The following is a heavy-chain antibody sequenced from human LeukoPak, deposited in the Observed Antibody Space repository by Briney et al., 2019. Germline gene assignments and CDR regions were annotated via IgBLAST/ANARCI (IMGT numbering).Heavy chain of an antibody. CDR1: GFTFSSYE. CDR2: ISSSGSTI. CDR3: ARSGGIAAAGFYFDY. Sequence: PGGSLRLSCAASGFTFSSYEMNWVRQAPGKGLEWVSYISSSGSTIYYADSVKGRFTISRDNAKNSLYLQMNSLRAEDTAVYYCARSGGIAAAGFYFDYWGQGTLVTVSS. J-gene: IGHJ4*02. V-gene: IGHV3-48*03. D-gene: IGHD6-13*01.